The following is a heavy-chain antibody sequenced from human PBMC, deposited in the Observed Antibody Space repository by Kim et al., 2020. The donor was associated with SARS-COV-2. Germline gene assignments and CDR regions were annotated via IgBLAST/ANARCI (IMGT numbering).Heavy chain of an antibody. V-gene: IGHV3-11*04. D-gene: IGHD6-13*01. Sequence: YADSVKGRFTISRDNAKNSLYLQMNSLRAEDTAVYYCARGSSSCPCYFDYWGQGTLVTVSS. J-gene: IGHJ4*02. CDR3: ARGSSSCPCYFDY.